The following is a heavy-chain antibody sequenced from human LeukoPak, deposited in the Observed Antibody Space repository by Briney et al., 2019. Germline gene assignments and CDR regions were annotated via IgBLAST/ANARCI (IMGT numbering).Heavy chain of an antibody. J-gene: IGHJ3*02. V-gene: IGHV2-70*01. D-gene: IGHD3-10*01. Sequence: SGPALVKPTQTLTLTCTFSGFSLSASGMCVNWIRQPPGKALEWLALIDWDDDKYYSTSLKTRLTISKDTSKNQVVLTMTNMDPVDTATYYCARIGGFYGSGSYAFDIWGQGTMVTVSS. CDR1: GFSLSASGMC. CDR2: IDWDDDK. CDR3: ARIGGFYGSGSYAFDI.